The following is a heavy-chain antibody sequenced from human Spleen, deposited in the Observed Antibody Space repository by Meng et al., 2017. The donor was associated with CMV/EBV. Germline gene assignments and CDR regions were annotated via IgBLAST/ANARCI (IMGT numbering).Heavy chain of an antibody. J-gene: IGHJ6*02. CDR2: INPNSGGT. Sequence: ASVKVSCKASGYIFIGYHMHWVRQAPGQGLEWMGWINPNSGGTNYAQKFQGRVTMTRDTSTSTVYMELSSLRSEDTAVYYCARDEGPIVVVPAAWASYGMDVWGQGTTVTVSS. CDR3: ARDEGPIVVVPAAWASYGMDV. CDR1: GYIFIGYH. V-gene: IGHV1-2*02. D-gene: IGHD2-2*01.